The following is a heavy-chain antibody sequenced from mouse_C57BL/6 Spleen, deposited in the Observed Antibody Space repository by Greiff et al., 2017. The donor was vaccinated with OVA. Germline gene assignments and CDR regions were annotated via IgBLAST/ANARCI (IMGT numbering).Heavy chain of an antibody. J-gene: IGHJ4*01. V-gene: IGHV1-55*01. CDR2: IYPGSGST. CDR1: GYTFTSYW. Sequence: QVQLQQPGAELVKPGASVKMSCKASGYTFTSYWITWVKQRPGQGLEWIGDIYPGSGSTNYNEKFKSKATLTVDTSSSTAYMQLSSLTSEDSAVYYCAREGGFTRAMDYWGQGTSVTVSS. CDR3: AREGGFTRAMDY.